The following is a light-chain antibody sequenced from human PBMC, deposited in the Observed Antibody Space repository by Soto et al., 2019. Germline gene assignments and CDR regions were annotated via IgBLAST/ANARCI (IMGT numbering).Light chain of an antibody. J-gene: IGKJ3*01. CDR3: QQLNSYPET. V-gene: IGKV1-9*01. CDR2: AAS. CDR1: QGISSY. Sequence: DIQLTQSPSFLSASVGDRVTITCRASQGISSYLAWYQQKPGKAPKLLIYAASTLQSGVPSRFSGSGSGTEVTLTISSLQPEEFATYYCQQLNSYPETFGPGTKVDIK.